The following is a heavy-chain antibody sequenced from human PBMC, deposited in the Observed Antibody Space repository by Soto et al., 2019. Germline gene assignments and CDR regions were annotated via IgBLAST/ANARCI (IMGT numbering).Heavy chain of an antibody. D-gene: IGHD1-1*01. CDR3: AKDRRDGYNSDSFDF. CDR1: GFTFSSYA. V-gene: IGHV3-23*01. J-gene: IGHJ4*02. CDR2: ISGSGSTT. Sequence: PGGSLRLSCAASGFTFSSYAMCWVRQAPGKGLEWVSAISGSGSTTYYADSVKGRFTISRANSKNTLYLQMNSLRAEDTAVYYCAKDRRDGYNSDSFDFWCQGTSVTVSS.